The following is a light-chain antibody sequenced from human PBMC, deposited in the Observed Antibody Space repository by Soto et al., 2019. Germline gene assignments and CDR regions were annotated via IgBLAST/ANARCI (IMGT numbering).Light chain of an antibody. Sequence: IPMTQSPSTLSASVGDSVTTTRRASQSINSWLAWYKQKPGKAPKILISDASSLDSGVPSRFSGSGSGTESTLTIRSLKPDDFATYYCQQYNIYWTFGQGTKVDIK. V-gene: IGKV1-5*01. CDR2: DAS. CDR1: QSINSW. J-gene: IGKJ1*01. CDR3: QQYNIYWT.